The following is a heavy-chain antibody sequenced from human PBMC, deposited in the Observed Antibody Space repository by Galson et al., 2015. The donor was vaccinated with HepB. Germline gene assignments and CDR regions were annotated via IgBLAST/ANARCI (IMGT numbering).Heavy chain of an antibody. CDR1: GFTFSSYA. D-gene: IGHD2-15*01. CDR3: ARDQVVVVAGTPSY. V-gene: IGHV3-30-3*01. Sequence: SLRLSCAASGFTFSSYAMHWVRQAPGKGLEWVAIISYDVSNEYYADSVKGRFTISRDSSKNTLYLQMNSLRAEDTAVYYCARDQVVVVAGTPSYWGQGTLVTVSS. J-gene: IGHJ4*02. CDR2: ISYDVSNE.